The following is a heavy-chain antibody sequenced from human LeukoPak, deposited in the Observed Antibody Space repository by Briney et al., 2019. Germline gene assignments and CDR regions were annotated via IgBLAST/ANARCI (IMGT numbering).Heavy chain of an antibody. CDR1: GYSISSGYY. Sequence: SSETLSLTCTVSGYSISSGYYWGWIRQPPGKGLEWIGSIYHSGSTYYNPSLKSQVTISVDTSKNQFSLKLSSVTAADTAVYYCARQYCGGDCYSGTLWYFDYWGQGTLVTVSS. V-gene: IGHV4-38-2*02. CDR3: ARQYCGGDCYSGTLWYFDY. J-gene: IGHJ4*02. CDR2: IYHSGST. D-gene: IGHD2-21*02.